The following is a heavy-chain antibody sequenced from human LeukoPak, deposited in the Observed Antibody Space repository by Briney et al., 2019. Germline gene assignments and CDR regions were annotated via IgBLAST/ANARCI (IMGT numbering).Heavy chain of an antibody. Sequence: PSETLSLTCTVSGGSISSYYWSWIRQPAGKGLEWIGRIYTSGSTSYNPSLKSRVTMSVDTSKNQFSLKLSSVTAADTAVYYCARVFTIFGVVIDAFDIWGQGTMVTVSS. V-gene: IGHV4-4*07. CDR3: ARVFTIFGVVIDAFDI. D-gene: IGHD3-3*01. J-gene: IGHJ3*02. CDR2: IYTSGST. CDR1: GGSISSYY.